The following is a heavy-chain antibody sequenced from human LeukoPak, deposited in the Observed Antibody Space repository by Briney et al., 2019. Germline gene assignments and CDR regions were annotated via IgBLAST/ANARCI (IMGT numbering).Heavy chain of an antibody. CDR3: ARDLLMVYALSSHYYGMDV. CDR2: ISSSSSTI. J-gene: IGHJ6*02. V-gene: IGHV3-48*02. CDR1: GFTFSSYS. D-gene: IGHD2-8*01. Sequence: GGSLRLSCAASGFTFSSYSMNWVRQAPGKGLEWVSYISSSSSTIYYADSVKGRFTISRDNAKNSLYLQMNSLRDEDTAVYYCARDLLMVYALSSHYYGMDVWGQGTTVTVSS.